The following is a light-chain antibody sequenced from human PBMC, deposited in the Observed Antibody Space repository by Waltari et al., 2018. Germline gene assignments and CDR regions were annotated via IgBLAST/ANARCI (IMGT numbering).Light chain of an antibody. Sequence: QSVLTQPPSASGTPGQRVTISCSGSASNIGGNIVNWYQQLPGKAPKLLSYRGDQRPSGVPDRFSASKPGTSASLAISGLQSEDEADYFCASWDDSLNGHWVFGGGTKVTVL. CDR2: RGD. J-gene: IGLJ3*02. CDR1: ASNIGGNI. V-gene: IGLV1-44*01. CDR3: ASWDDSLNGHWV.